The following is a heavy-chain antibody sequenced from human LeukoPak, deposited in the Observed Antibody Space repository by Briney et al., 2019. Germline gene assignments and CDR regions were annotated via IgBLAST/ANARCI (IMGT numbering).Heavy chain of an antibody. D-gene: IGHD3-3*01. Sequence: GGSLRLSCAASGFTFSSYGMHWVRQAPGKGLEWVAVIWYDGSNKYYADSVKGRFTISRDNSKNTLYLQMNSLRAEDTAVYYCARGRYYDFWTGPNYFDYWGQGTLVTVSS. CDR1: GFTFSSYG. J-gene: IGHJ4*02. V-gene: IGHV3-33*01. CDR2: IWYDGSNK. CDR3: ARGRYYDFWTGPNYFDY.